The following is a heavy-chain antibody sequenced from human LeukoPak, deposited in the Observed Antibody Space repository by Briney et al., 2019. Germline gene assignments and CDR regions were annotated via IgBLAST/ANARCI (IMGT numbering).Heavy chain of an antibody. CDR2: VSSSGGIT. CDR1: GFTFSSYA. CDR3: ARVEGGSGSYYKPFDY. Sequence: GGSLRLSCAVSGFTFSSYAMSWVRQAPGKGLEWVSAVSSSGGITYYTDSVKGRFTIPRGNAKNSLYLQMNSLRAEDTAVYYCARVEGGSGSYYKPFDYWGQGTLVTVSS. J-gene: IGHJ4*02. V-gene: IGHV3-23*01. D-gene: IGHD3-10*01.